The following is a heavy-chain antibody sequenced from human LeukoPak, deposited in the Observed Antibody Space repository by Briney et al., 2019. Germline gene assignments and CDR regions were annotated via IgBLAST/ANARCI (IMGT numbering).Heavy chain of an antibody. CDR1: GYTFTSYY. V-gene: IGHV1-46*01. CDR2: INPSGGST. Sequence: ASVKVSCKASGYTFTSYYMHWVRQAPGQGLDWMGIINPSGGSTSYAQKFQGRVTMTRDTSTSTAYMELRSLRSDDTAVYYCARDTEPGIAVAGTSYWGQGTLVTVSS. D-gene: IGHD6-19*01. CDR3: ARDTEPGIAVAGTSY. J-gene: IGHJ4*02.